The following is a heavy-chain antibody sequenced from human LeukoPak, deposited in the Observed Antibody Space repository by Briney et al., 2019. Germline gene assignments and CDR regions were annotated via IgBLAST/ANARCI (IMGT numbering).Heavy chain of an antibody. CDR3: VTDGAVTGD. V-gene: IGHV3-48*01. D-gene: IGHD2-21*02. Sequence: GGSLRLSCTASGFTFSDYGMNWVRQAPGKGLESVSYISSGSRTIYYADSVKGRFTISRDNAKNSLFLQMNSLRAEDTAVYYCVTDGAVTGDWGQGTLVTVSS. CDR1: GFTFSDYG. CDR2: ISSGSRTI. J-gene: IGHJ4*02.